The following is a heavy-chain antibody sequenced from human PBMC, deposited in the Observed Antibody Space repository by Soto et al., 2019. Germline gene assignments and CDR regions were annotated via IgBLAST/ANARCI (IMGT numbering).Heavy chain of an antibody. Sequence: QVQLVQSGAEVKEPGDSVRVSCEASGYTLTAYYIHWVRQAPGQGLEWMGWINPKFGDTTYAQDFQGRVSMTRDMSISPVYMELSSLTSDDTAIYYCARNMDYYYGRGSGNGHGVWGQGTTVTVFS. CDR2: INPKFGDT. CDR3: ARNMDYYYGRGSGNGHGV. CDR1: GYTLTAYY. J-gene: IGHJ6*02. V-gene: IGHV1-2*02. D-gene: IGHD3-10*02.